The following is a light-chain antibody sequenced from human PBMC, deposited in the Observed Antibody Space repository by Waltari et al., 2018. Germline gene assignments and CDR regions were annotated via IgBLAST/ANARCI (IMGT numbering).Light chain of an antibody. Sequence: DIQLTQSPSFLSASVGDRVTITCRASQGISSYLACYQQKPGNAPKLLIYAASTLQSRVPSRFSGSGSGTEFTRTISSLQPEDFATYYCQQLNSYSITFGQGTRLEIK. V-gene: IGKV1-9*01. CDR3: QQLNSYSIT. J-gene: IGKJ5*01. CDR2: AAS. CDR1: QGISSY.